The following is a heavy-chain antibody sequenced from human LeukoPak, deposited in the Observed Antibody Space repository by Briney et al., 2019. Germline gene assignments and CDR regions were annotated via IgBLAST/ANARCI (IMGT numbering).Heavy chain of an antibody. CDR3: ARDWGVEARPGYMDV. V-gene: IGHV4-59*01. D-gene: IGHD6-6*01. CDR1: DDSTTMYY. CDR2: VDHTGST. Sequence: SETLSLACSVSDDSTTMYYWTWIRQPPGKGLEWIGYVDHTGSTNFNPSLNGRVSISRDTTKNLFSRRLRSVTAADTAVYFCARDWGVEARPGYMDVWGKGTTVTVSS. J-gene: IGHJ6*03.